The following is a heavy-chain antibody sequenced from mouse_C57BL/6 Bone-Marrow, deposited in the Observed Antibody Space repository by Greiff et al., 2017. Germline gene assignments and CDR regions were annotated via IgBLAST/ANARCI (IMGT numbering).Heavy chain of an antibody. CDR3: VRGGFGYFDY. CDR2: IRSKSNNYAT. Sequence: DAGGGLVQPKGSLKLSCAASGFSFNTYAMNWVRQAPGKGLEWVARIRSKSNNYATYYADSVKDRFTISRDDSESMLYLQMNNLKTEDTAMYYCVRGGFGYFDYWGQGTTRTVSS. V-gene: IGHV10-1*01. J-gene: IGHJ2*01. CDR1: GFSFNTYA.